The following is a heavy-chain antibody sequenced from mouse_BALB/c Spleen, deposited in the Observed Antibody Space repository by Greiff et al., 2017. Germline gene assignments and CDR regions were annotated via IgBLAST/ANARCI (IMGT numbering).Heavy chain of an antibody. CDR2: ISSGGSYT. Sequence: EVQLVESGGGLVKPGGSLKLSCAASGFTFSSYTMSWVRQTPEKRLECVATISSGGSYTYYPDSVKGRFTISRDNAKNTLYLQMSSLKSEDTAMYYCTRDDYGSSSFAYWGQGTLVTVSA. CDR1: GFTFSSYT. J-gene: IGHJ3*01. CDR3: TRDDYGSSSFAY. V-gene: IGHV5-6-4*01. D-gene: IGHD1-1*01.